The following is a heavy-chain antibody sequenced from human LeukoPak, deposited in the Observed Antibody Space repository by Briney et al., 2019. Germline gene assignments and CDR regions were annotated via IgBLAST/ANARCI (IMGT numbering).Heavy chain of an antibody. CDR3: ARWSEDIVATISNGMDV. Sequence: ASVKVSCKSSGYTFTSYDINWVRQATGQGLEWMGWMNPNSGNTGYAQKFQGRVTMTRNTSISTAYMELNSLRSEDTAVYYCARWSEDIVATISNGMDVWGQGTTVTVSS. CDR1: GYTFTSYD. CDR2: MNPNSGNT. J-gene: IGHJ6*02. D-gene: IGHD5-12*01. V-gene: IGHV1-8*01.